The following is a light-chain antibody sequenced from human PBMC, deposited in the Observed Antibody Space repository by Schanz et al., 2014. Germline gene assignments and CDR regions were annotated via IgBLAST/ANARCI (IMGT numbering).Light chain of an antibody. CDR2: DAS. V-gene: IGKV1-33*01. Sequence: DIQMTQSPSSLSASVGDRVTITCQAGQDINNYLNWYQQKPGKAPKLLIYDASNLQIGVPSRFSGSGSGTDFTLTISSLQPEDVATYYCQRYNGISVFGPGTKVEMK. CDR3: QRYNGISV. CDR1: QDINNY. J-gene: IGKJ3*01.